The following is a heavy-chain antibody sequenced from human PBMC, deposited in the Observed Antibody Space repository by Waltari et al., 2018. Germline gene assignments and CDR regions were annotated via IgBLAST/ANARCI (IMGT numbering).Heavy chain of an antibody. D-gene: IGHD3-16*01. CDR1: GFTFSNGW. V-gene: IGHV3-15*01. Sequence: EVQLVESGGGLVKPGGSLRLSCAASGFTFSNGWMSGVRQAPGKGLEWVGRIKSKTDGGTTDYAAPVKGRFTISRDDSKNTLYLQMNSLKTEDTAVYYCTTSYVGLVYFDYWGQGTLVTVSS. CDR3: TTSYVGLVYFDY. J-gene: IGHJ4*02. CDR2: IKSKTDGGTT.